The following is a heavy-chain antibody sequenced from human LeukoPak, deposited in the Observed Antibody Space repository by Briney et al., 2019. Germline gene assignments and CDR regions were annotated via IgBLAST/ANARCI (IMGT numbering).Heavy chain of an antibody. CDR3: ARDIYGVPYKLGY. V-gene: IGHV3-66*01. J-gene: IGHJ4*02. Sequence: PGGSLRLSCAASGFTVSSNYMSWIRQAPGKGLEWVSVIYSGGSTYYADSVKGRFTISRDNSKNTLYLQMNSLRAEDSAVYYCARDIYGVPYKLGYWGQGTLVTVSS. D-gene: IGHD4-17*01. CDR1: GFTVSSNY. CDR2: IYSGGST.